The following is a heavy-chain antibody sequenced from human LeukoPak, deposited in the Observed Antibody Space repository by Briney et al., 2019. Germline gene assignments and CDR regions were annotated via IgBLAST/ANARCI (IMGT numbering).Heavy chain of an antibody. CDR3: AKEGYGDYVVLNY. CDR2: ISGSGGST. D-gene: IGHD4-17*01. V-gene: IGHV3-23*01. J-gene: IGHJ4*02. CDR1: GFTFSSYT. Sequence: PGRSLRLSCAASGFTFSSYTMNWVRQAPGKGLEWVSGISGSGGSTSYADSVKGRFTISRDNSKNTLYLQMNSLRAEDTAVYYCAKEGYGDYVVLNYWGQGTLVTVSS.